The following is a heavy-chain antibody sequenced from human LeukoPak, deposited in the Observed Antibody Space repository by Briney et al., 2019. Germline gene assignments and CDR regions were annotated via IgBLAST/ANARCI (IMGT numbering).Heavy chain of an antibody. D-gene: IGHD4-23*01. CDR3: ATDSLLTVVSPVAAS. J-gene: IGHJ5*02. CDR1: GFTFSTYW. CDR2: IKQDGSEK. Sequence: PGGSLRLSCAASGFTFSTYWMSWVRQAPGKGLEWVANIKQDGSEKYYVDSVKGRFAISRDNAKNSLFLQMNTLRIEDTAVYYCATDSLLTVVSPVAASWGQGTLVTVSS. V-gene: IGHV3-7*01.